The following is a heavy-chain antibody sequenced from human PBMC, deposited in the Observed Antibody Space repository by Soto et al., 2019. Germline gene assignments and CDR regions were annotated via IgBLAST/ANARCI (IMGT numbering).Heavy chain of an antibody. V-gene: IGHV4-59*01. CDR2: IYYSGST. J-gene: IGHJ4*02. CDR1: GGSISSYY. Sequence: PSETLSLTCTVSGGSISSYYWSWIRQPPGKGLEWIGYIYYSGSTNYNPSLKSRVTISVDTSKNQFSLKLSSVTAADTAVYYCARSPGGPTIPGFDYWGQGTLVTVSS. CDR3: ARSPGGPTIPGFDY. D-gene: IGHD5-12*01.